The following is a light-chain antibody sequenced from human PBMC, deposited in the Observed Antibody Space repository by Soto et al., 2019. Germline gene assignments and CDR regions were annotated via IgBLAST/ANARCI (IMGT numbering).Light chain of an antibody. CDR1: SSDVGGYNY. Sequence: QSALTQPPSASGSPGQSVTISCTGTSSDVGGYNYVSWYQQHPGKAPKLMIYEVSKRPSGVPDRFSGSKSGNTASLTVSGLQPEAEADYYCSSYAGSNKSVFGTGTKVTVL. CDR3: SSYAGSNKSV. V-gene: IGLV2-8*01. J-gene: IGLJ1*01. CDR2: EVS.